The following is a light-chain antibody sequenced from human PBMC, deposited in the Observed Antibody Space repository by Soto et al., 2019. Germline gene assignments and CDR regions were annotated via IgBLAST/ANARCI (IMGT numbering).Light chain of an antibody. V-gene: IGKV3-20*01. CDR1: QSVSSSY. Sequence: EIVLTQSPGTLSLSPGERATLSCRASQSVSSSYLAWYQQKPGQAPRLLIYGASSRATVIPDRFSGSRSGTDFTLTISRLEPEDFAVYYCQHYGSLVLTLGGGTKVEIK. J-gene: IGKJ4*01. CDR2: GAS. CDR3: QHYGSLVLT.